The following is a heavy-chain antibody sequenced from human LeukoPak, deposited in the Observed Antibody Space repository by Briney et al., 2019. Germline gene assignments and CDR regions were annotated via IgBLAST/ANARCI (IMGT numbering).Heavy chain of an antibody. D-gene: IGHD6-13*01. CDR2: INPNSGGT. CDR1: GYTFIGYY. Sequence: ASVKVSCKGSGYTFIGYYVHWVRQAPGQGLEWMGWINPNSGGTNYAQKFQGRVTMTRDTSISTAYMELYRLRSDDTAVYYCARDLYSSSWTFWFDPWGQGTLVTVSS. CDR3: ARDLYSSSWTFWFDP. J-gene: IGHJ5*02. V-gene: IGHV1-2*02.